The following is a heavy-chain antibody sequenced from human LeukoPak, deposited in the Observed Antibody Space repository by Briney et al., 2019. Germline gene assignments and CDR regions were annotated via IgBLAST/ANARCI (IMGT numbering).Heavy chain of an antibody. D-gene: IGHD3-22*01. CDR1: GFTFSSYS. Sequence: GGSLRLSCAASGFTFSSYSMNWVRQAPGKGLEWVSSISSSSSYIYYVDSVKGRFTISRDNAKNSLYLQMSSLRAEGTAVYYCARGQLYYDSSGFDYWGQGTLVTVSS. J-gene: IGHJ4*02. CDR2: ISSSSSYI. CDR3: ARGQLYYDSSGFDY. V-gene: IGHV3-21*01.